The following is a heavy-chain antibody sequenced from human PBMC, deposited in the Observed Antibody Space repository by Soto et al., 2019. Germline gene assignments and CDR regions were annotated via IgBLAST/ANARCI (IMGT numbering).Heavy chain of an antibody. CDR3: ARRDGSCFDF. Sequence: QVQLQESGPGLVKPSETLSLTCPVSGGSISSYYWSWIRQPPGKGLEWIGYIYYSGSTNYNPSLKSRVTISVDTSKNQFSLKVSSVTAADTAVYYCARRDGSCFDFWGQGTLVTVSS. J-gene: IGHJ4*02. CDR1: GGSISSYY. V-gene: IGHV4-59*08. CDR2: IYYSGST.